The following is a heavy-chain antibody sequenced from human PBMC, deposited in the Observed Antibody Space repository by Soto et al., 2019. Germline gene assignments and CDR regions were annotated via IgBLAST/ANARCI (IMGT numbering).Heavy chain of an antibody. V-gene: IGHV1-69*13. Sequence: SVKVSCKASGGTFSSYTISWVRQAPGQGLEWMGGIIPIFGTANYAQKFQGRVTITADESTSTAYMELSSLRSEDTAVYYCASTLGYCSGGSCYSTLWGFDYWGQGTLVTVSS. CDR1: GGTFSSYT. D-gene: IGHD2-15*01. CDR2: IIPIFGTA. J-gene: IGHJ4*02. CDR3: ASTLGYCSGGSCYSTLWGFDY.